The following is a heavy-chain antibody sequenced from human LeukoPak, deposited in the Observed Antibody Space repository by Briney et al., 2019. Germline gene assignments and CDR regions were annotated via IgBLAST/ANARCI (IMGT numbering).Heavy chain of an antibody. CDR2: IWYDGSNK. D-gene: IGHD3-10*01. CDR1: GFTFSSYG. CDR3: ARLYGSGSYLN. V-gene: IGHV3-33*01. J-gene: IGHJ4*02. Sequence: TGGSLRLSCAASGFTFSSYGMHWVRQAPGKGLEWVAVIWYDGSNKYYADSVKGRFTIPRDNSKNTLYLQMNSLRAEDTAVYYCARLYGSGSYLNWGQGTLVTVSS.